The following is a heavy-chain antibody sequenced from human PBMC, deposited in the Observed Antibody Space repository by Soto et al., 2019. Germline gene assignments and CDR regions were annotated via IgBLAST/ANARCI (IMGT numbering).Heavy chain of an antibody. J-gene: IGHJ4*02. V-gene: IGHV4-59*11. CDR3: ARAVAVPADFDY. CDR2: IYYSGST. Sequence: PSETLSLTCTVSGGSISSHYWSWIRQPPGKGPEWIGYIYYSGSTNYNPSLKSRVTISVDTSAGAAYMELSSLSSEDTAVYYCARAVAVPADFDYWGQGTLVTVSS. D-gene: IGHD6-19*01. CDR1: GGSISSHY.